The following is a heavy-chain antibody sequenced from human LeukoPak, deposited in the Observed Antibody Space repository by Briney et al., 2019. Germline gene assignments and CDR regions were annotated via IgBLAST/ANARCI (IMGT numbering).Heavy chain of an antibody. CDR1: GFTFSNYN. CDR3: AISTTVVTPFDY. Sequence: GGSLRLSCVASGFTFSNYNMNWVPQAPGKGLEWVSYITSSSGTKHYADSVKGRFAISRDNADNSLFLQMNSLRAKDTAVYYCAISTTVVTPFDYWGRGTLVTVSS. D-gene: IGHD4-23*01. V-gene: IGHV3-48*04. J-gene: IGHJ4*02. CDR2: ITSSSGTK.